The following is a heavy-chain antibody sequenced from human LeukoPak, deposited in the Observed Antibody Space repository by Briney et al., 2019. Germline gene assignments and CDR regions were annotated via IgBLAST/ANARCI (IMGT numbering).Heavy chain of an antibody. Sequence: GGSLRLSCVASGFTVSSNYMSWVCQAPGKGLEWVSVIYSGGTTYYADSVKGRFTISRDNSKNTLYLQMNSLRAEDTAVYYCARGTTVTSNRAFDIWGHGTMVTVSS. V-gene: IGHV3-53*01. CDR3: ARGTTVTSNRAFDI. J-gene: IGHJ3*02. D-gene: IGHD4-17*01. CDR2: IYSGGTT. CDR1: GFTVSSNY.